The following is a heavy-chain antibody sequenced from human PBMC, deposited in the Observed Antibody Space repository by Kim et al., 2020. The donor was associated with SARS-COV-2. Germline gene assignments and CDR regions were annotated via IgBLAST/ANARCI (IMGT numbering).Heavy chain of an antibody. CDR2: MTASGDST. CDR1: GFSFNTYA. V-gene: IGHV3-23*01. D-gene: IGHD3-10*01. Sequence: GGSLRLSCAASGFSFNTYAMTWVRQAPGKGPEWVATMTASGDSTDYSDSVRGRFVISRDNARNMVFLQMNNLRADDTATYYCVKSTLLRGVILAGNAFDLWGPGSLVIVSS. J-gene: IGHJ3*01. CDR3: VKSTLLRGVILAGNAFDL.